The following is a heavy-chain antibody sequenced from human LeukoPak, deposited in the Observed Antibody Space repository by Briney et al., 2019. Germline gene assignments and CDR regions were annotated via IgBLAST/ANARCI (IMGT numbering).Heavy chain of an antibody. Sequence: SETLSLTCAVYGGSFSGYYWSWIRQPPGKGLEWIGEINHSGSTNYNPSLKSRVTISVDTSKNQFSLKLSSVTAADTAVYYCARLRAYGDYVDINSYWHFDLWGRGTLVTVSS. D-gene: IGHD4-17*01. CDR3: ARLRAYGDYVDINSYWHFDL. CDR1: GGSFSGYY. V-gene: IGHV4-34*01. J-gene: IGHJ2*01. CDR2: INHSGST.